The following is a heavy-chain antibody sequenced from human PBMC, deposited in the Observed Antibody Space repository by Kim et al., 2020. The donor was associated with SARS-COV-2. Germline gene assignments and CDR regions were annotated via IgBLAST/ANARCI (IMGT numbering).Heavy chain of an antibody. CDR1: GGSISSGSYY. J-gene: IGHJ4*02. CDR2: IYTSGST. CDR3: ARDRITMVRGVIIPYYFDY. D-gene: IGHD3-10*01. Sequence: SETLSLTCTVSGGSISSGSYYWSWIRQPAGKGLEWIGRIYTSGSTNYNPSLKSRVTISVDTSKNQFSLKLSSVTAADTAVYYCARDRITMVRGVIIPYYFDYWGQGTLVTVSS. V-gene: IGHV4-61*02.